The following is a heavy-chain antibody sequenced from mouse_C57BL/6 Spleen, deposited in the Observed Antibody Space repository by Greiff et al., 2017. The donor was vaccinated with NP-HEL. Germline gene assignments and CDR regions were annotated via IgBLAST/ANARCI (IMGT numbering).Heavy chain of an antibody. D-gene: IGHD2-3*01. J-gene: IGHJ3*01. V-gene: IGHV1-53*01. Sequence: QVQLQQPGTELVKPGASVKLSCKASGYTFTSYWMHWVKQRPGPGLEWIGNINPSNGGTNYNEKFKSKATLTVDKSSSTAYMQLSSLTSEDSAVYYCARPLYDGYFWFAYWGQGTLVTVSA. CDR3: ARPLYDGYFWFAY. CDR1: GYTFTSYW. CDR2: INPSNGGT.